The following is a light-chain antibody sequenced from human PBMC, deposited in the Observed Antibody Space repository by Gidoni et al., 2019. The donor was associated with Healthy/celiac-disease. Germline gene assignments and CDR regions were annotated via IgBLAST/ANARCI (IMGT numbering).Light chain of an antibody. CDR2: EVS. V-gene: IGKV2D-29*01. CDR1: QSFLHRDGKTY. CDR3: MQSRQLPFT. Sequence: DIVMTLSPLPLSVTPGQPAPIPCKSSQSFLHRDGKTYVYWYLQNPGQPRQLLYYEVSNRFSGVQDRFSGGGSGTDFTLKSSRVEAEDVGVYYCMQSRQLPFTFGPGTKVDIK. J-gene: IGKJ3*01.